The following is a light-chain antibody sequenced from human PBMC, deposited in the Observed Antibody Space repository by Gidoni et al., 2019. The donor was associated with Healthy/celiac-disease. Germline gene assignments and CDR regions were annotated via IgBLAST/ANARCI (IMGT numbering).Light chain of an antibody. CDR2: GAT. CDR3: QQYNNWPLT. V-gene: IGKV3-15*01. J-gene: IGKJ4*01. CDR1: QSVSSI. Sequence: EILITQSPATLSVSPGERATLSCRASQSVSSILAWYQQQPGQAPRLLIYGATTRSTGIPTRSSGSGSRTEITLTISSQHAEDFAVYYCQQYNNWPLTFGGGTKVEIK.